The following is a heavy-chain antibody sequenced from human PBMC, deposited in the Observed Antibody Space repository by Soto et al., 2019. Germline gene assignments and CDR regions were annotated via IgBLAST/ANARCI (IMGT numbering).Heavy chain of an antibody. J-gene: IGHJ6*02. D-gene: IGHD6-13*01. CDR3: ARDTGAAAGTLFYYYGMDV. V-gene: IGHV3-48*02. CDR2: ISSSSSTI. CDR1: GFTFSSYS. Sequence: PGGSLRLSCAASGFTFSSYSMNWVRQAPGKGLEWVSYISSSSSTIYYADSVKGRFTISRDNAKNSLYLEMNTLRDEDTAVYYCARDTGAAAGTLFYYYGMDVWGQGTTVTVSS.